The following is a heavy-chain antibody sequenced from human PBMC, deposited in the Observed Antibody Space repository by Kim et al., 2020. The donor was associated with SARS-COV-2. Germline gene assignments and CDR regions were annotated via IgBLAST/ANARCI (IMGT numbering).Heavy chain of an antibody. J-gene: IGHJ6*02. D-gene: IGHD3-3*01. CDR2: IYSSGTT. Sequence: FIRQPPVQGLVWIGYIYSSGTTHYTPSLQSRFTISVDTSKTPFSLKLSSVTAADTAVYYCARDRGNDFWSGYYPSVDYYYYGMDVWGQGTKVTV. V-gene: IGHV4-59*13. CDR3: ARDRGNDFWSGYYPSVDYYYYGMDV.